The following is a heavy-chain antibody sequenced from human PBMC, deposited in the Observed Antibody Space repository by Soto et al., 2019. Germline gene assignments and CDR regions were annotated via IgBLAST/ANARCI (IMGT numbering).Heavy chain of an antibody. CDR2: IYYSGST. CDR3: ARAAVDTAMAQPSYFQH. CDR1: GGSISSGDYY. Sequence: LCGGSISSGDYYWSWIRQPPGKGLEWIGYIYYSGSTYYNPSLKSRVTISVDTSKNQFSLKLSSVTAADTAVYYCARAAVDTAMAQPSYFQHWGQGTLVTVSS. J-gene: IGHJ1*01. V-gene: IGHV4-30-4*01. D-gene: IGHD5-18*01.